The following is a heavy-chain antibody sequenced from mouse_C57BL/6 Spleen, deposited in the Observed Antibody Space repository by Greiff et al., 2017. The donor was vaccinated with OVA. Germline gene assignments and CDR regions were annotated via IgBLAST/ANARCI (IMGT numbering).Heavy chain of an antibody. CDR2: IWSGGSP. Sequence: QVQLKESGPGLVQPSQSLSITCTVSGFSLTSYGVHWVRQSPGKGLEWLGVIWSGGSPDYNAAFISRLSISKDNYKSQVFFTMNSLQAVDTSISYCARKDWSYAMDYWGQGTSVTVSS. CDR3: ARKDWSYAMDY. D-gene: IGHD4-1*01. V-gene: IGHV2-2*01. CDR1: GFSLTSYG. J-gene: IGHJ4*01.